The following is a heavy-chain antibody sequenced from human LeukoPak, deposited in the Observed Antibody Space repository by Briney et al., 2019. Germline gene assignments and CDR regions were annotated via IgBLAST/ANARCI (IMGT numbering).Heavy chain of an antibody. CDR1: GYTFTSYY. V-gene: IGHV1-46*01. CDR2: INPSGGST. CDR3: ARGRPRVAADLYYYYGMDV. J-gene: IGHJ6*02. D-gene: IGHD6-25*01. Sequence: GASVKVSCKASGYTFTSYYMHWVRQAPGQGLEWMGIINPSGGSTSYAQKFQGRVTMTRDTSTSTVYMELSSLRSEDTAVYYCARGRPRVAADLYYYYGMDVWGQGTTVTVSS.